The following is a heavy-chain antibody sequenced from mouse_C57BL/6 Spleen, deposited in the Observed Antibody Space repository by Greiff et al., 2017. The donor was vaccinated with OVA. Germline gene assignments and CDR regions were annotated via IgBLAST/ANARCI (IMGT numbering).Heavy chain of an antibody. Sequence: EVKLVESGGGLVQPGGSLSLSCAASGFTFTDYYMSWVRQPPGKALEWLGFIRNKANGYTTEYSASVKGRFTISRDNSQSILYLQMNALRAEDSATDYCARNYYGSSFDYWGQGTTLTVSS. V-gene: IGHV7-3*01. CDR1: GFTFTDYY. CDR3: ARNYYGSSFDY. CDR2: IRNKANGYTT. D-gene: IGHD1-1*01. J-gene: IGHJ2*01.